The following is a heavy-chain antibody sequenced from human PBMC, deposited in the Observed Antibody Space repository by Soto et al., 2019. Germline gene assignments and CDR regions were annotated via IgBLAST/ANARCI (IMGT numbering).Heavy chain of an antibody. CDR1: GFTFSGSA. CDR3: FWSGYYDAFDI. D-gene: IGHD3-3*01. J-gene: IGHJ3*02. V-gene: IGHV3-73*01. CDR2: IRSKANSYAT. Sequence: GGSLRLSCAASGFTFSGSAMHWVRQASGKGLEWVGRIRSKANSYATAYAASVKGRFTISRDDSKNTAYLQMNSLKTEDTAVYYCFWSGYYDAFDIWGQGTMVTVSS.